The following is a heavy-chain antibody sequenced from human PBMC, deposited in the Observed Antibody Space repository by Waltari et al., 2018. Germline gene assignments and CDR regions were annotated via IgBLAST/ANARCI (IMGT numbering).Heavy chain of an antibody. CDR3: AKEGLTVAATED. CDR1: GFPFSTHA. Sequence: EVQLLESGVALIQPGGSLKLSCAVSGFPFSTHAMSLVRQAPGKGLEWVSAISGSGATTYYADSVKGRFTISRDNSKNTFYLQMTSLTADDTGIYYCAKEGLTVAATEDWGQGTLVTVSS. J-gene: IGHJ4*02. CDR2: ISGSGATT. D-gene: IGHD6-19*01. V-gene: IGHV3-23*01.